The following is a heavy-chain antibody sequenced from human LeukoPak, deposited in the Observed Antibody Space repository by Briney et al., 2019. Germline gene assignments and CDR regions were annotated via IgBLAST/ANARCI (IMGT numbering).Heavy chain of an antibody. Sequence: PSETLSLTCTVSGGSISSSSYYWGWIRQPPGKGLEWIGSIYYSGSTYYNPSLKSRVTISVDTSKNQFSLKLSSVTAADTAVYYCARDLRQLVLFVDYFDYWGQGTLVTVSS. CDR2: IYYSGST. CDR1: GGSISSSSYY. J-gene: IGHJ4*02. CDR3: ARDLRQLVLFVDYFDY. V-gene: IGHV4-39*07. D-gene: IGHD6-6*01.